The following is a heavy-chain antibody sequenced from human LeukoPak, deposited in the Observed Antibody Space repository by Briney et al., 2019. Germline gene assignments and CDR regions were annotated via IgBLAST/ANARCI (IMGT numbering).Heavy chain of an antibody. J-gene: IGHJ4*02. CDR1: GYTFTNYG. V-gene: IGHV1-18*01. Sequence: ASVKVSCKASGYTFTNYGIIWVRQAPGQGLEWMGWISAYNGNTNSAQKLQGRVTMTTDTSTSTAYMELRSLRSDDTAVYYCARGRDGYKYFDYWGQGTLVTVSS. CDR2: ISAYNGNT. CDR3: ARGRDGYKYFDY. D-gene: IGHD5-24*01.